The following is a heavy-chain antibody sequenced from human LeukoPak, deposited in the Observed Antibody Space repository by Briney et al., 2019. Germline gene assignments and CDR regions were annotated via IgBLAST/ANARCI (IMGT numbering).Heavy chain of an antibody. V-gene: IGHV2-5*01. CDR1: GFSLSTNGVG. CDR3: AHKTSSGYYYVGYFDY. CDR2: IYWNDDK. J-gene: IGHJ4*02. Sequence: ESGPTLVKPPQTLTLTCTFSGFSLSTNGVGVGWIRPPPRKALEWLALIYWNDDKRYSPSLKSRLTITKDTSKNQVVLTMTNMDPVDTATYYCAHKTSSGYYYVGYFDYWGQGTLVTVSS. D-gene: IGHD3-22*01.